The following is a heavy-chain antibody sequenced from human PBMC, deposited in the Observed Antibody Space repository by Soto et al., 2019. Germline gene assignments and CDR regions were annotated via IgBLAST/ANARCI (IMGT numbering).Heavy chain of an antibody. CDR3: ARDQGIAARGPYYYYGMDV. J-gene: IGHJ6*02. D-gene: IGHD6-6*01. CDR2: IYSGGST. Sequence: GGSLRLSCAASGFTVSSNYMSWVRQAPGKGLEWVSVIYSGGSTYYADSVKGRFTISRDNSKNTLYLQMNSLRAEDTAVYYCARDQGIAARGPYYYYGMDVWGQGTTVTVSS. CDR1: GFTVSSNY. V-gene: IGHV3-53*01.